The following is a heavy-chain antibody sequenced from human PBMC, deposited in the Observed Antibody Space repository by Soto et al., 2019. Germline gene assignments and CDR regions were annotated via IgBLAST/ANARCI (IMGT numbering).Heavy chain of an antibody. CDR3: AICISPADCYYYGMDV. V-gene: IGHV1-69*13. CDR1: GGTFSSYA. J-gene: IGHJ6*02. D-gene: IGHD6-13*01. CDR2: IIPIFGTA. Sequence: SVKVSCKASGGTFSSYAISWVRQAPGQGLEWMGGIIPIFGTANYAQKFQGRVTITADESTSTAYMELSSLRSEDTAVYYCAICISPADCYYYGMDVCGQGTTVTVSS.